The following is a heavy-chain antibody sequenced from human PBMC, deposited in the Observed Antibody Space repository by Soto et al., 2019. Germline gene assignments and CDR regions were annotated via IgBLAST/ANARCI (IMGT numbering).Heavy chain of an antibody. CDR2: ISYDGSNK. D-gene: IGHD2-15*01. V-gene: IGHV3-30*18. J-gene: IGHJ6*02. Sequence: GGSLRLSCAASGFTFRSHCMHWVRQAPGKGLEWVAVISYDGSNKYYRDSVKGRFTVSRDNSKNTLYLQMNSLRAEDTAVYYCAKYIGYCGGYDCYPGPGEGRVYYGMDVWGQGTTVTVSS. CDR3: AKYIGYCGGYDCYPGPGEGRVYYGMDV. CDR1: GFTFRSHC.